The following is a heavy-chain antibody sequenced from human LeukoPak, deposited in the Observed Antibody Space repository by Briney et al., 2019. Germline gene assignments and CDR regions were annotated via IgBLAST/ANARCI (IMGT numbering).Heavy chain of an antibody. D-gene: IGHD2-15*01. J-gene: IGHJ6*03. V-gene: IGHV3-9*01. CDR3: VKGHCSSSSCLPTYYYYMDV. CDR2: ISWNGGSI. CDR1: GFTFDEYA. Sequence: GRSLRLSCAGSGFTFDEYAMLWVRQAPGKGLEWVSGISWNGGSIDYADSVKGRFTISRDNAKNLLFLQMSSLRAADAALYYCVKGHCSSSSCLPTYYYYMDVWGTGTTVTVSS.